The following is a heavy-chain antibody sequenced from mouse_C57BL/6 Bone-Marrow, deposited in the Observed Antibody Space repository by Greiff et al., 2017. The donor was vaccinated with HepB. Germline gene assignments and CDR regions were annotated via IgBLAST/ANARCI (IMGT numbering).Heavy chain of an antibody. V-gene: IGHV5-17*01. CDR1: GFTFSDYG. D-gene: IGHD2-4*01. Sequence: DVQLVESGGGLVKPGGSLKLSCAASGFTFSDYGMHWVRQAPEKGLEWVAYISSGSSTIYYADTVKGRFTISRDNAKNTLFLQMTSLRSEDTAMYYCARRDDSAWFAYWGQGTLVTVSA. CDR2: ISSGSSTI. CDR3: ARRDDSAWFAY. J-gene: IGHJ3*01.